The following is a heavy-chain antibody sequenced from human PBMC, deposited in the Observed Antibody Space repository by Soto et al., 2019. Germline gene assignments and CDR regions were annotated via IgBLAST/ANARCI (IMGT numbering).Heavy chain of an antibody. CDR1: GYTFTSYG. J-gene: IGHJ3*02. Sequence: ASVNVSCKASGYTFTSYGISWVRQAPGQGLEWMGWISAYNGNTNYAQKLKGRVTMTTDTSTSTANMELRSLRSDDTAVYYCARAPYSSGYYYVAFDIWGQGTMVTVSS. CDR3: ARAPYSSGYYYVAFDI. V-gene: IGHV1-18*01. D-gene: IGHD3-22*01. CDR2: ISAYNGNT.